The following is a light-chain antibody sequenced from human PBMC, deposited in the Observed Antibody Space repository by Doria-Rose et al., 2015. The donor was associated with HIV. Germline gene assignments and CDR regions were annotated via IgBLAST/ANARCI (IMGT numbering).Light chain of an antibody. CDR1: SSNIGAGYD. CDR3: QSYDSSLSGYV. J-gene: IGLJ1*01. CDR2: GTI. V-gene: IGLV1-40*01. Sequence: QTVVTQEPSVSEAPGQRVTISCTGSSSNIGAGYDVHWYQQLPGTAPKLLIYGTINRPSGVPDRISGSKSGTSASLAITGLQAEDEADYYCQSYDSSLSGYVFGTGTKVTVL.